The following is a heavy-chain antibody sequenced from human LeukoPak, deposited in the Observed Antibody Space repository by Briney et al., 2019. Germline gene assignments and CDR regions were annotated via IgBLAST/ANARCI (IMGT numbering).Heavy chain of an antibody. V-gene: IGHV3-30*04. Sequence: AGSLRLSCAASGFTFSSYAMRWVRQAPGKGLEWVAVISYDGSNKYYADSVKGRFTISRDNSKNTLYLQMNSLRAEDTAVYYCARDGYYGDYVRIRWFDPWGQGTLVTVSS. CDR2: ISYDGSNK. J-gene: IGHJ5*02. D-gene: IGHD4-17*01. CDR1: GFTFSSYA. CDR3: ARDGYYGDYVRIRWFDP.